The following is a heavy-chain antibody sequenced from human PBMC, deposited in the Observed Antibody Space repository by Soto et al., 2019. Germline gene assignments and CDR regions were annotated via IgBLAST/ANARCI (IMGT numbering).Heavy chain of an antibody. CDR2: LSSSGDST. J-gene: IGHJ3*02. D-gene: IGHD4-17*01. Sequence: EGQLLESGGGLVQPGGSLRLSCAASGFIFSTYAMNWVRQAPGKGLEWVSALSSSGDSTYYAESVRGRFTISRDNSINTLYLQMSSLRTEDTAVYYCAHPRGYGVFDAVDIWGQGTMVTGSS. V-gene: IGHV3-23*01. CDR1: GFIFSTYA. CDR3: AHPRGYGVFDAVDI.